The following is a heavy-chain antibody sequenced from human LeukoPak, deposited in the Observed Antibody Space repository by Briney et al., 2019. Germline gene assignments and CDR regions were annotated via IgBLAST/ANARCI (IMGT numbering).Heavy chain of an antibody. Sequence: GGSLRLSCAASGFTFSSYAMSWVRQAPGKGVEWVSAISGIGGSTNYADSVKGRFTISRDNSKNTLYLQMNSLRAEDTAVYYCAKGGYCSGGSCYFSDAFDIWGQGTMVTVSS. D-gene: IGHD2-15*01. J-gene: IGHJ3*02. V-gene: IGHV3-23*01. CDR1: GFTFSSYA. CDR3: AKGGYCSGGSCYFSDAFDI. CDR2: ISGIGGST.